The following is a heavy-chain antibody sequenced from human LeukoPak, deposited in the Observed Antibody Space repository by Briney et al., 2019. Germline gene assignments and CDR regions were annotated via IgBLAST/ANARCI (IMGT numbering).Heavy chain of an antibody. CDR3: AKPKYSSGWYGDFDC. J-gene: IGHJ4*02. CDR1: GFTFSSYA. Sequence: GALRLSCAASGFTFSSYAINWVRQAPGKGLEGVSAIRGTSPSTYFADSVKGRFTISRDNSKNTVYLQMNSLRAEDTAIYYCAKPKYSSGWYGDFDCWGQGTLVTVSS. D-gene: IGHD6-19*01. V-gene: IGHV3-23*01. CDR2: IRGTSPST.